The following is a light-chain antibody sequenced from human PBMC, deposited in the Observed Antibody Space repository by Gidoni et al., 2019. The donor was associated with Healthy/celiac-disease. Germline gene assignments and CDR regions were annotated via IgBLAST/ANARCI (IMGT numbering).Light chain of an antibody. V-gene: IGLV1-47*01. J-gene: IGLJ3*02. CDR1: SSNIGSNY. Sequence: QSVLPQPPSASGTPGQRVTISCSGSSSNIGSNYVYWYQQLPGTAPKRLIYRNNQRPSGVPDRFSGSKSGTSASLAISGLRSEDEADYYCAAWDDSLSGRVFGGGTKLTVL. CDR2: RNN. CDR3: AAWDDSLSGRV.